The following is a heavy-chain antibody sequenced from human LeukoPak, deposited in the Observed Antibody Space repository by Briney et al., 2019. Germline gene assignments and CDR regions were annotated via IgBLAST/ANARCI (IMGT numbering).Heavy chain of an antibody. CDR2: INPTGGST. V-gene: IGHV1-46*01. J-gene: IGHJ6*02. D-gene: IGHD3-22*01. CDR3: ARVGYYYDSSGYYLYYGMDV. Sequence: ASVKVSCKASGYTFPSYFMHWVRQAPGQGLEWMGIINPTGGSTNYAQKFQGRVTITADESTSTAYMELSSLRSEDTAVYYCARVGYYYDSSGYYLYYGMDVWGQGTTVTVSS. CDR1: GYTFPSYF.